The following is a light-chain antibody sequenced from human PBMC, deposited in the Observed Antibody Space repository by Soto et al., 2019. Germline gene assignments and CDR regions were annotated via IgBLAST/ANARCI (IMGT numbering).Light chain of an antibody. V-gene: IGLV2-8*01. CDR3: SSFASSNTWV. CDR1: SSDVGAYNY. CDR2: EVT. Sequence: QSALTQPPSASGSPGQSVTISCTGTSSDVGAYNYVSWYQQHAGKAPKLVIYEVTKRPSGVPDRFSGSKSANTASLTVSGLQXEXEXXYYCSSFASSNTWVFGGGTKLTVL. J-gene: IGLJ3*02.